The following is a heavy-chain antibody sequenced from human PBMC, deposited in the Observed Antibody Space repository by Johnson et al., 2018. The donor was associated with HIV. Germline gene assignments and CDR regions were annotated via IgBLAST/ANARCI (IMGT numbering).Heavy chain of an antibody. V-gene: IGHV3-30*02. D-gene: IGHD3-16*01. CDR3: ATSYATGAFDI. J-gene: IGHJ3*02. CDR2: IQYDGTNK. Sequence: QEQLVESGGGLVQPGGSLRLSCAASGFTFSSYAMSWVRQAPGKGLEWVAFIQYDGTNKYYADSVKGRFTISRDNSKNTLYLQMNSLRAEDTAVYYCATSYATGAFDIWGQGTMVTVSS. CDR1: GFTFSSYA.